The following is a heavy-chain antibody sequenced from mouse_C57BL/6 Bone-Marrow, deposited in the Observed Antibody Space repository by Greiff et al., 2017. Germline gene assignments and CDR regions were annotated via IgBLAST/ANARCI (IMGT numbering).Heavy chain of an antibody. Sequence: VQLQQSGAELMKPGASVKLSCKATGYTFTGYWIEWVKQRPGHGLEWIGEILPGSGSTNYNEKFKGKATFTADTSSNTAYIQLSSLTTEDSAIYYCARTGYYYGSSYWFAYWGQGTLVTVSA. J-gene: IGHJ3*01. CDR2: ILPGSGST. D-gene: IGHD1-1*01. CDR1: GYTFTGYW. V-gene: IGHV1-9*01. CDR3: ARTGYYYGSSYWFAY.